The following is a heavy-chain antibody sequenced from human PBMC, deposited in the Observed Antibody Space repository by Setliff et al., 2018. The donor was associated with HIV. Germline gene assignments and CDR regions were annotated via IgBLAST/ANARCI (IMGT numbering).Heavy chain of an antibody. CDR2: INHSGST. V-gene: IGHV4-34*01. Sequence: SETLSLTCAVYGGSFSGYYWSWIRQPPGKGLEWIGEINHSGSTNYNPSLKSRVTISVDTSKNQFSLRLTSVTAADTAVYYCARHVILLEWLSYFYMDVWGKGATVTVSS. J-gene: IGHJ6*03. CDR1: GGSFSGYY. CDR3: ARHVILLEWLSYFYMDV. D-gene: IGHD6-19*01.